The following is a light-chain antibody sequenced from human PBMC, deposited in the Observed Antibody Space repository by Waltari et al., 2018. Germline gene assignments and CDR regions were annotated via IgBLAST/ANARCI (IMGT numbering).Light chain of an antibody. CDR1: SSNIGHNG. V-gene: IGLV1-36*01. CDR3: AAWDATLNQWV. CDR2: YDD. J-gene: IGLJ3*02. Sequence: QSVLTQPPSVSEAPRQRVTISCSGSSSNIGHNGVNWYQQLPGKPPKLLICYDDLVPSGVSARFSGSKSGTSASLAISGLQSADEADYYCAAWDATLNQWVFGGGTKLTVL.